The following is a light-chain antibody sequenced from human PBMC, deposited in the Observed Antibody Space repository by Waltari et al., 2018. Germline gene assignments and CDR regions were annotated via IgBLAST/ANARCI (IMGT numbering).Light chain of an antibody. J-gene: IGKJ1*01. V-gene: IGKV4-1*01. CDR1: QSVFYSSNNKNN. CDR2: WAS. CDR3: QQYYSPPLT. Sequence: DIVMTQSPDSLAVSLGERATINCKSSQSVFYSSNNKNNLGWYQQKPGQPPQLLIYWASTREPGVPDRVSGSGSVTNFTLPITSLQAEDVALYYCQQYYSPPLTFGQGTKVEIK.